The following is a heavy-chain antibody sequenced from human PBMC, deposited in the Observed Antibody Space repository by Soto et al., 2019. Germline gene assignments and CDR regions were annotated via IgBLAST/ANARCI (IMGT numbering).Heavy chain of an antibody. V-gene: IGHV4-39*01. CDR3: ARQTIAALYGMDV. D-gene: IGHD6-13*01. J-gene: IGHJ6*02. Sequence: SETLSLTWTVSGGSISSSSYYWVWIRQPPGKGLEWIGSIYYSGSTYYNPSLKSRVTISVDTSKNQFSLKLSSVTAADTAVYYCARQTIAALYGMDVWGQGTTVTVSS. CDR2: IYYSGST. CDR1: GGSISSSSYY.